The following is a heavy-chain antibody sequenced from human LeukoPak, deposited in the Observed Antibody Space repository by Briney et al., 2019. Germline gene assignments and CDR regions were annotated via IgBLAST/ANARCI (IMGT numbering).Heavy chain of an antibody. J-gene: IGHJ4*02. CDR3: AKDEASNFDY. V-gene: IGHV3-30*18. CDR2: ISYDGSNK. D-gene: IGHD2-2*01. Sequence: GRSLRLSCAASGFTFSSYGMHWVRQAPGKGLEWVAVISYDGSNKYYADSVKGRFTISRDNSKNTLYLQMNSLRAEDTAVYYCAKDEASNFDYWGQGTLVTVPS. CDR1: GFTFSSYG.